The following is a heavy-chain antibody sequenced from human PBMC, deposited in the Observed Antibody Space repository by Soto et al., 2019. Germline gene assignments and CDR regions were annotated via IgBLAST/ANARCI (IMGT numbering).Heavy chain of an antibody. CDR1: GYGFTTYG. V-gene: IGHV1-18*01. Sequence: QVHLVQSGAEVKKPGASVKVSCKGSGYGFTTYGITWVRQAPGQGLECMAWISAHNGNTNYAQKLQGRVNVTRDTSTSTAYMELRSLRSDDTAVYYCARGRYGDYWGQGALVTVSS. D-gene: IGHD1-1*01. CDR3: ARGRYGDY. J-gene: IGHJ4*02. CDR2: ISAHNGNT.